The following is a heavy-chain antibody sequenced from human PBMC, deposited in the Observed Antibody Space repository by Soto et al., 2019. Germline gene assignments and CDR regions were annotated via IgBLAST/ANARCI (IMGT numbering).Heavy chain of an antibody. Sequence: GASVKLSGTASGGTISSYAISCVRQAPGQGLEWMGGIIPIFGTANYAQKFQGRVTITADESTSTAYMELSSLRSEDTAVYYCARDSGYSSSWYYFDYWGQGTLVTVSS. V-gene: IGHV1-69*13. D-gene: IGHD6-13*01. J-gene: IGHJ4*02. CDR1: GGTISSYA. CDR2: IIPIFGTA. CDR3: ARDSGYSSSWYYFDY.